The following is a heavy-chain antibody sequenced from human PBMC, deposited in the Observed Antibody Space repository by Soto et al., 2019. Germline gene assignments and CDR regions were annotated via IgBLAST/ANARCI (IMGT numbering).Heavy chain of an antibody. J-gene: IGHJ3*02. CDR2: ISYDGSNK. CDR1: VFTFSSYA. D-gene: IGHD3-22*01. Sequence: PGGSLRLSCAASVFTFSSYAMHWVRQSPGKGLEWVSVISYDGSNKYYADSVKGRFTISRDNSKNTLYLQMNRLRAEDTAVYYCARDQAYYYDSSGYIKGADAFDISGQGTMVTVS. V-gene: IGHV3-30-3*01. CDR3: ARDQAYYYDSSGYIKGADAFDI.